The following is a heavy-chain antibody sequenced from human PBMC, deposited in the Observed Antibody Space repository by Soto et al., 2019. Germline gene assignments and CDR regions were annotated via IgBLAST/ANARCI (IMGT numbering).Heavy chain of an antibody. J-gene: IGHJ6*02. CDR2: INAGNGNT. Sequence: QVQLVESGGGVVQPGRSLRLSCAASGFTFTSYAMHWVRQAPGQRLEWMGWINAGNGNTKYSQKFQGRVTITRDTSASTAYMELSSLRSEDTAVYYCARVSTSDYYYGMDVWGQGTTVTVSS. V-gene: IGHV1-3*01. CDR1: GFTFTSYA. CDR3: ARVSTSDYYYGMDV.